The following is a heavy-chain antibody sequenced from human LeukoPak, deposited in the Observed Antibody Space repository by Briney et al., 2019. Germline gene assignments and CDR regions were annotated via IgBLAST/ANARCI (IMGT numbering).Heavy chain of an antibody. CDR1: GFTFSGSA. CDR2: INPSGGST. CDR3: ARDDNGDNWFDP. D-gene: IGHD4-17*01. Sequence: GGSLRLSCAASGFTFSGSAIHWVRQAPGQGLEWMGVINPSGGSTSYAQKFQGRVTMTRDTSTSTVYMELSSLRSEDTAVYYCARDDNGDNWFDPWGQGTLVTVSS. J-gene: IGHJ5*02. V-gene: IGHV1-46*01.